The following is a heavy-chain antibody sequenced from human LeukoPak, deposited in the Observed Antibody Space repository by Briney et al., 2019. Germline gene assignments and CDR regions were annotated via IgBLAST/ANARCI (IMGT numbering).Heavy chain of an antibody. CDR3: ARGYSSRGTIYYYYMDV. Sequence: SETLSLTCAVSGGSISSDNWWSWVRQPPGKGLEWIGEIYHSGSTNYNPSLKSRVTISVDKSKNQFSLKLSSVTAADTAVYYCARGYSSRGTIYYYYMDVWGKGTTVTVSS. CDR2: IYHSGST. D-gene: IGHD6-13*01. J-gene: IGHJ6*03. CDR1: GGSISSDNW. V-gene: IGHV4-4*02.